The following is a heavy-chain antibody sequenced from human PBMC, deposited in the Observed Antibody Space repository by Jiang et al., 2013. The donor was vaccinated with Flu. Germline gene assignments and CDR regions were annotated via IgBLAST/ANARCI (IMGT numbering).Heavy chain of an antibody. V-gene: IGHV3-74*01. Sequence: VQLVESGGGLVQPGGSLRLSCVASGFTYNTFWMHWVRQAPGKGLMWVSRCHVDGRTTTYADSVKGRFTISRDNAKNTLYLEMASLRVDDTAVYYCAKGGLSWFGSELTGFDSWGRRTLVTVSS. J-gene: IGHJ4*02. CDR3: AKGGLSWFGSELTGFDS. CDR2: CHVDGRTT. CDR1: GFTYNTFW. D-gene: IGHD3-10*01.